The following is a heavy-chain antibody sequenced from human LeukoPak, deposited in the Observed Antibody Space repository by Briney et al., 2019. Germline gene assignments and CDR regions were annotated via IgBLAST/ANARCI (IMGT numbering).Heavy chain of an antibody. Sequence: SSETLSLTCTVSGGSISSSSYYWGWIRQPPGKGLEWIGSIYYSGSTYYNPSLKSRVTISVDTSKNQFSLKLSSVTAADTAVYYCAGSAAGTSWFDPWGQGTLVTVSS. CDR1: GGSISSSSYY. D-gene: IGHD6-13*01. J-gene: IGHJ5*02. V-gene: IGHV4-39*01. CDR2: IYYSGST. CDR3: AGSAAGTSWFDP.